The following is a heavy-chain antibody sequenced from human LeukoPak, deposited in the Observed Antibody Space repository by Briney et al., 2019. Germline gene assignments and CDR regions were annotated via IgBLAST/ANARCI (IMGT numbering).Heavy chain of an antibody. D-gene: IGHD5-24*01. CDR1: GFTFDVHI. Sequence: PGGSLRLSCAASGFTFDVHIMHWVRQAPGKGLEWLSLISWDGGVTKYVGSVKGRFTISRDNSKNSLYLQMNSLRTEDTPLYYCAKSDHRGDGFNYDYWGQGTLVTVSS. V-gene: IGHV3-43*01. J-gene: IGHJ4*02. CDR3: AKSDHRGDGFNYDY. CDR2: ISWDGGVT.